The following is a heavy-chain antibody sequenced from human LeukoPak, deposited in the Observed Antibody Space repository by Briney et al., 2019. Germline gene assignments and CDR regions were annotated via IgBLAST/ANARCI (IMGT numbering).Heavy chain of an antibody. D-gene: IGHD3-10*01. V-gene: IGHV4-59*01. CDR2: VYYTGSS. CDR3: AGYGSGSYYKAFDF. J-gene: IGHJ4*02. CDR1: GDSISSSY. Sequence: PSETLSLTCTVSGDSISSSYWCWIRQPPGKGLEWIGYVYYTGSSYYNPSLKSRATTSIDMSKNQFSLKLTSMTAADTAVYYCAGYGSGSYYKAFDFWGQGILVTVSS.